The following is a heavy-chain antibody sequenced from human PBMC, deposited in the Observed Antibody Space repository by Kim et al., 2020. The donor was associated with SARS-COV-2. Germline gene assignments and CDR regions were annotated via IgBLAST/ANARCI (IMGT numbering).Heavy chain of an antibody. Sequence: YPPSLKSRVTISVDTSKNQFSLKLSSVTAADTAVYYCARGWRGRYSGMDVWGQGTTVTVSS. CDR3: ARGWRGRYSGMDV. V-gene: IGHV4-34*01. D-gene: IGHD5-12*01. J-gene: IGHJ6*02.